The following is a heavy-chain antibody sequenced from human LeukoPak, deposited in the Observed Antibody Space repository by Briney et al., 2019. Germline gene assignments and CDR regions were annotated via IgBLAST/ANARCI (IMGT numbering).Heavy chain of an antibody. J-gene: IGHJ4*02. V-gene: IGHV3-30-3*01. CDR2: ISYDGSNK. CDR1: GFTFSSYA. CDR3: ARDATILEWFPDY. Sequence: GGSLRLSCAASGFTFSSYAMHWVRQAPGKGLEWVAVISYDGSNKYYADSVKGRFTISRDNSKNTLYLQMNSLRAEDTAVYYCARDATILEWFPDYWGQGTLVTVSS. D-gene: IGHD3-3*01.